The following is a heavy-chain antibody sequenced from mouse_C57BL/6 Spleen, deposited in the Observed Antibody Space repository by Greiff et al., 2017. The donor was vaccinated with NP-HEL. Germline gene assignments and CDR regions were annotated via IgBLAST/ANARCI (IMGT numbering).Heavy chain of an antibody. CDR1: GYTFTSYW. CDR2: IDPSDSET. D-gene: IGHD3-2*02. J-gene: IGHJ3*01. Sequence: QVQLQQPGAELVRPGSSVKLSCKASGYTFTSYWMHWVKQRPIQGLEWIGNIDPSDSETHYNQKFKDKATLTVDKSSSTAYMQLSSLTSEDSAVYYCAEGTAQASFAYWGQGTLVTVSA. V-gene: IGHV1-52*01. CDR3: AEGTAQASFAY.